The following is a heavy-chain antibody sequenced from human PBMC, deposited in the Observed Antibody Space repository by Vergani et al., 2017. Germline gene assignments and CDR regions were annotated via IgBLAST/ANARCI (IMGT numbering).Heavy chain of an antibody. V-gene: IGHV3-11*01. CDR3: ARVSSWYYGPIYYYYYYMDV. CDR2: ISSSGSTI. D-gene: IGHD6-13*01. J-gene: IGHJ6*03. CDR1: GFTFSDYY. Sequence: QVQLVESGGGLVKPGGSLRLSCAASGFTFSDYYMSWIRQAPGKGLEWVSYISSSGSTIYYADSVKGRFTISRDNAKNSLYLQMNSLRAEDTAVYYCARVSSWYYGPIYYYYYYMDVWGKGTTVTVSS.